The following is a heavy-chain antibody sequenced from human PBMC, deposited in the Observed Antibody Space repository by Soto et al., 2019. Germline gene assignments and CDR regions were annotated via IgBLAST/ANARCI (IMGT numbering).Heavy chain of an antibody. D-gene: IGHD6-13*01. J-gene: IGHJ4*02. CDR1: GDSMNKFY. CDR2: IFYTGST. V-gene: IGHV4-59*01. CDR3: AKYRRTAAEGYTLDY. Sequence: SETLSHTCTVSGDSMNKFYWSGRGQPPGKTLEWIGNIFYTGSTTYNPSLESRITMSVDTSKNQFSLRLSSVSAADTAVYFCAKYRRTAAEGYTLDYWGRGTLVTVSS.